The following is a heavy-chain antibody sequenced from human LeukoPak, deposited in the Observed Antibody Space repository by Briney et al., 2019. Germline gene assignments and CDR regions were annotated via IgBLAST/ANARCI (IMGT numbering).Heavy chain of an antibody. J-gene: IGHJ5*02. CDR1: GGSISSYY. CDR2: IYYSGST. D-gene: IGHD6-19*01. Sequence: PSETLSLTCTVSGGSISSYYWSWVRQPPVKGLEWIGYIYYSGSTNYNPSLKSRVTISVDTSKNQFSLKLSSVIAADTAVYYCARRVAVAGRSGNWFDPWGQGTLVTVSS. CDR3: ARRVAVAGRSGNWFDP. V-gene: IGHV4-59*08.